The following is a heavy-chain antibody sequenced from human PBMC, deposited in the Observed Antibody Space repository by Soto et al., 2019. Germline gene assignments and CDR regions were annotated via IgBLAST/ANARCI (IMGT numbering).Heavy chain of an antibody. CDR3: ARDQHYYDSSGERGTKIDY. CDR1: GFTFSSYA. D-gene: IGHD3-22*01. V-gene: IGHV3-30-3*01. CDR2: ISYDGSNK. Sequence: QVQLVESGGGVVQPGRSLRLSCAASGFTFSSYATHWVRQAPGKGLEWVAVISYDGSNKYYADSVKGRFTISRDNSKNTLYLQMNSLRAEDTAVYYCARDQHYYDSSGERGTKIDYWGQGTLVTVSS. J-gene: IGHJ4*02.